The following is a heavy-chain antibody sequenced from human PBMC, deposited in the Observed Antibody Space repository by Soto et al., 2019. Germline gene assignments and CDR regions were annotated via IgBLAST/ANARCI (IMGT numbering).Heavy chain of an antibody. CDR3: ARALPSPLGAHRGSPLDS. D-gene: IGHD3-10*01. CDR2: INPYSGGT. CDR1: GFTFTAYF. V-gene: IGHV1-2*02. Sequence: QVQLVQSGAAVKKPGASVQVSCKASGFTFTAYFLPWVRQAPGQGLEWIGWINPYSGGTNYAQKFQGRVPMPRDTSISTAYMELGSLRSDDTAVYFCARALPSPLGAHRGSPLDSWGQGTLVAFSS. J-gene: IGHJ4*02.